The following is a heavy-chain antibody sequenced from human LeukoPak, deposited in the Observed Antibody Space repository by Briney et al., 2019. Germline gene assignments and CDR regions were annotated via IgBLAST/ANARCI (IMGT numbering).Heavy chain of an antibody. CDR2: THYSGTT. J-gene: IGHJ4*02. Sequence: SETLSLTCTVSGGSISSYYWTWIRQPPGKGLEWIGYTHYSGTTNYNPSLKSRVTISVDTSKNQFSLKLSSVTAADTAVYYCARDFRLDYWGQGTLVTVSS. CDR1: GGSISSYY. CDR3: ARDFRLDY. V-gene: IGHV4-59*01.